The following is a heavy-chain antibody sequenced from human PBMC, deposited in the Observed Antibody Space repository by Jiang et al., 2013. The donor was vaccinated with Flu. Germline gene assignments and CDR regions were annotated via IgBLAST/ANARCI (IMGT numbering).Heavy chain of an antibody. CDR2: ISVRSGTS. Sequence: VKKPGASVKVSCTASGYTFSTYDINWVRQAPGQGLEWLGWISVRSGTSNYAQTLHGRGTMTTDASTNTAFLEVTSLRSDDTAVYYCARDPTGGSGAGAFDIWGHGTMVTVSS. D-gene: IGHD1-1*01. J-gene: IGHJ3*02. CDR3: ARDPTGGSGAGAFDI. CDR1: GYTFSTYD. V-gene: IGHV1-18*01.